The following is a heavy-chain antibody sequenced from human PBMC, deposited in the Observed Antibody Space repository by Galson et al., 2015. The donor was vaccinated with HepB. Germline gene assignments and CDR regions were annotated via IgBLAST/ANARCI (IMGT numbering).Heavy chain of an antibody. J-gene: IGHJ6*02. Sequence: SLRLSCAASGFTFSSYWMSWVRQAPGKGLEWVANIKQDGSEKYYVDSVKGRFTISRDNAKNSLYLQMNSLRAEDTAVYYCARERGVPLRYFDWLLQGGDGYYYYYGMDVWGQGTTVTVSS. CDR2: IKQDGSEK. V-gene: IGHV3-7*03. CDR3: ARERGVPLRYFDWLLQGGDGYYYYYGMDV. D-gene: IGHD3-9*01. CDR1: GFTFSSYW.